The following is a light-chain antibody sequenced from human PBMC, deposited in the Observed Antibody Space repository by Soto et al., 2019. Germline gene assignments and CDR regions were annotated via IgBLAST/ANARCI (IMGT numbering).Light chain of an antibody. V-gene: IGKV3-20*01. CDR2: GAS. J-gene: IGKJ1*01. CDR3: QQYGSSPPWT. Sequence: EIVLTQSPGTLSLSPGERATLSCRATQSVTSSYLAWYQHQPGQAPRLLIYGASSRATDIPDRFSGSGSGTDFTLTISRLEPEDFAVYYCQQYGSSPPWTFGQGTKVDI. CDR1: QSVTSSY.